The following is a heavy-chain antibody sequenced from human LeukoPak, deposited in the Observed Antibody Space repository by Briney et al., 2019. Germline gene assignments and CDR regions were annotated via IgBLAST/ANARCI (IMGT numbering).Heavy chain of an antibody. CDR1: GFTFSSYW. Sequence: GGSLRLSCAASGFTFSSYWMHWVRQAPGKGLVWVSRINSDGSSTSYADSVKGRFTISRDNAKNTLYLQMNSLRAEDTAVYYCASFRLYYDSSGYYEFDAFDIWGQGTMVTVS. J-gene: IGHJ3*02. D-gene: IGHD3-22*01. CDR2: INSDGSST. CDR3: ASFRLYYDSSGYYEFDAFDI. V-gene: IGHV3-74*01.